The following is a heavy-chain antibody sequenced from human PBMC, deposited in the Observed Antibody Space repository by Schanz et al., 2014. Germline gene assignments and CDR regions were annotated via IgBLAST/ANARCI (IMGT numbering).Heavy chain of an antibody. CDR2: IWYDGNNK. CDR3: AKQFLSYYFYGMDV. CDR1: GFTFSSYG. Sequence: QVQLVESGGDVVQPGRSLRLSCAASGFTFSSYGMHWVRQAPGKGLEWVAVIWYDGNNKYYADSVKGRFTISRDNSKNILYLQMNSLRPEDTAVYYCAKQFLSYYFYGMDVWGQGTTVSVSS. J-gene: IGHJ6*02. V-gene: IGHV3-33*06.